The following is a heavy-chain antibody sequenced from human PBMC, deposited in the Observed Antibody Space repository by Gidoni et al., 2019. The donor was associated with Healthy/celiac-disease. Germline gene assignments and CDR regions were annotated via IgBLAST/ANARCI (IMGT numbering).Heavy chain of an antibody. D-gene: IGHD2-21*02. CDR2: IIPILGIA. V-gene: IGHV1-69*08. CDR3: ARDKGAYCGGDCYSLWFDP. CDR1: GGTFSSYT. J-gene: IGHJ5*02. Sequence: QVQLVQSGAEVKKPGSSVKVSCKASGGTFSSYTISWVRQAPGQGLEWMGRIIPILGIANYAQKFQGRVTITADKSTSTAYMELSSLRSEDTAVYYCARDKGAYCGGDCYSLWFDPWGQGTLVTVSS.